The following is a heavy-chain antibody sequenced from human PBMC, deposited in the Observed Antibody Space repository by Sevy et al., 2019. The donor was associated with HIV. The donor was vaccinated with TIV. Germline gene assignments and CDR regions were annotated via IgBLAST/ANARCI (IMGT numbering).Heavy chain of an antibody. V-gene: IGHV3-30*04. CDR3: ASEPPHYSSGWYVFDY. D-gene: IGHD6-19*01. CDR1: GFTFSSYA. Sequence: GGSLRLSCAASGFTFSSYAMHWVRQAPGKGLEWVAVISYDGSNKYYADSVKGRFTISRDNSKNTLYLQMNSLRAEDTAVYYCASEPPHYSSGWYVFDYWGQGTLVTVSS. CDR2: ISYDGSNK. J-gene: IGHJ4*02.